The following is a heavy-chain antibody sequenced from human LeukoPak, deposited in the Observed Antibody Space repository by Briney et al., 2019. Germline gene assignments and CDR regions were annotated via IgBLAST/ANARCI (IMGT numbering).Heavy chain of an antibody. V-gene: IGHV3-7*01. CDR1: GFTFSNYW. CDR2: IKEDGSEK. J-gene: IGHJ6*03. Sequence: LGGSLRLSCAVSGFTFSNYWMSWVRQAPGKGLEGVANIKEDGSEKYYVASVKGRFTISRDNAKNSLYLQMNSLRAEDTAVYYCAREVEEVPAAMGVYYYYYMDVWGKGTSVTVSS. D-gene: IGHD2-2*01. CDR3: AREVEEVPAAMGVYYYYYMDV.